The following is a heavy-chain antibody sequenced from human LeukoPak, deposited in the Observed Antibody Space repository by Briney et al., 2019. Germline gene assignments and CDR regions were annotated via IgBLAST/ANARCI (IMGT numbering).Heavy chain of an antibody. Sequence: GGSLILSCAASGFTFNNYWIHWVRQAPGKGLVWVSSTSTDGSTTVYGDSVKGRFTISRDNGKNTLDLQLSSLRVEDTAVYFCTRTGYRHGMDVWGQGTTVTVSS. CDR3: TRTGYRHGMDV. V-gene: IGHV3-74*01. CDR2: TSTDGSTT. J-gene: IGHJ6*02. CDR1: GFTFNNYW. D-gene: IGHD3-16*02.